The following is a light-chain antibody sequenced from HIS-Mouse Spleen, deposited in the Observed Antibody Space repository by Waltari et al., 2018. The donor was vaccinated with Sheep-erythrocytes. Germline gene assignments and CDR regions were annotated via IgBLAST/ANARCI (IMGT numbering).Light chain of an antibody. V-gene: IGLV2-11*01. CDR3: CSYAGSYNHV. Sequence: QSALTQPRSVSGSPGQSVTISCTGTSSDVGGYNYVPWYQQYPGKAPKLMIYAVSKRPSGVPDRFSGSKSGNTASLTISGLQAEDEADYYCCSYAGSYNHVFATGTKVTVL. CDR2: AVS. CDR1: SSDVGGYNY. J-gene: IGLJ1*01.